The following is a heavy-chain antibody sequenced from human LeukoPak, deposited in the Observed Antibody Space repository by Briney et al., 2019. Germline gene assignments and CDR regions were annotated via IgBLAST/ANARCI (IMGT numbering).Heavy chain of an antibody. D-gene: IGHD2/OR15-2a*01. Sequence: SETLSLTCTVSGGSISSYYWSWIRQPPGKGLEWIAYISDIGSNNYNPSLESRLTISLDTSKNQFFLKLSSVTAADTAVYYCAGHDPRNTVDFWGQGTLVTVSS. V-gene: IGHV4-59*08. CDR2: ISDIGSN. CDR1: GGSISSYY. CDR3: AGHDPRNTVDF. J-gene: IGHJ4*02.